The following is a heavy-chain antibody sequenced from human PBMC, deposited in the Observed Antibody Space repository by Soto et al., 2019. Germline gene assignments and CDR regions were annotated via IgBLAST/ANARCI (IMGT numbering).Heavy chain of an antibody. CDR3: ARDGRFLEWLLYTAEPYYFDY. V-gene: IGHV3-48*01. J-gene: IGHJ4*02. Sequence: VQLVESGGGLVQPGGSLRLSCAASGFTFSSYSMNWVRQAPGKGLEWVSYISSSSSTIYYADSVKGRFTISRDNAKNSLYLQMNSLRAEDTAVYYCARDGRFLEWLLYTAEPYYFDYWGQGTLVTVSS. D-gene: IGHD3-3*01. CDR2: ISSSSSTI. CDR1: GFTFSSYS.